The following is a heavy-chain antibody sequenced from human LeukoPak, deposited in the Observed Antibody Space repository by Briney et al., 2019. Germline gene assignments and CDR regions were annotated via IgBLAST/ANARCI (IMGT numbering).Heavy chain of an antibody. D-gene: IGHD3-22*01. J-gene: IGHJ4*02. CDR1: GFSLSTRGVG. Sequence: SGPTLVKPIQTLTLTCTFSGFSLSTRGVGVGWIRQPPGKALEWLALIYWNDDKRYSPSLKSRLTITKDTSKNQVVLTMTNMDPVDTATYYCALVVTYYYDSSGKLDYWGQGTLVTVSS. V-gene: IGHV2-5*01. CDR3: ALVVTYYYDSSGKLDY. CDR2: IYWNDDK.